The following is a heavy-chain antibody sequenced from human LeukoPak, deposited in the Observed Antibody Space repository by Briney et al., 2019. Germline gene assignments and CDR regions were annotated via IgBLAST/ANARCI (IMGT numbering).Heavy chain of an antibody. Sequence: SVKVSCKASGGTFSSYAISWVRQAPGQGLEWMGGIIPIFGTANYAQKFQGRVTITADESTSTAYMELSSLRSEDTAVYYCATRGLLWFGELLSTLNWFDPWGQGTLVTVSS. J-gene: IGHJ5*02. CDR1: GGTFSSYA. V-gene: IGHV1-69*13. D-gene: IGHD3-10*01. CDR2: IIPIFGTA. CDR3: ATRGLLWFGELLSTLNWFDP.